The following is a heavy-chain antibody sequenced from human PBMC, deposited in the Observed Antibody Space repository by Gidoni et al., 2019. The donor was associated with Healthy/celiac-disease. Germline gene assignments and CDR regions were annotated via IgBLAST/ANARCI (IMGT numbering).Heavy chain of an antibody. CDR2: ISGSGGST. V-gene: IGHV3-23*01. CDR3: AKKGRSWYLGWFDP. CDR1: GFTFSSYA. J-gene: IGHJ5*02. D-gene: IGHD6-13*01. Sequence: EVQLLESGGGLVQPGGSLRLSCAASGFTFSSYAMGWVRQAPGKGLGWVSAISGSGGSTYYADSVKGRFTISRDNSKNTLYLQMNSLRAEDTAVYYCAKKGRSWYLGWFDPWGQGTLVTVSS.